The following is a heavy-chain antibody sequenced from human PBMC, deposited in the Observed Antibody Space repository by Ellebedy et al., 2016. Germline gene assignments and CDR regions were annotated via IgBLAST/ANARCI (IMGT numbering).Heavy chain of an antibody. CDR3: ARDDSNYGGWFDP. CDR2: ISAYNGNT. D-gene: IGHD4-11*01. CDR1: GYTFTSYG. J-gene: IGHJ5*02. Sequence: ASVKVSXXASGYTFTSYGISWVRQPPGQGLEWMGWISAYNGNTNYAQKLQGRVTMTTDTSTSTAYMELRSLRSEDTAVYYCARDDSNYGGWFDPWGQGTLVTVSS. V-gene: IGHV1-18*01.